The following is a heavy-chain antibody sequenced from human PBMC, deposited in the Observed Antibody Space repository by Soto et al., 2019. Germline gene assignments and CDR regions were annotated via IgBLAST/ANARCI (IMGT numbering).Heavy chain of an antibody. Sequence: GGSLRLSCAASGFTFSNAWMSWVRQAPGKGLEWVGRIKSKTDGGTTDYAAPVKGRFTISRDDSKNTLYLQMNSLKTEDTAVYYCTTDLQQNWGSDAFDIWGQGTMVTVSS. CDR1: GFTFSNAW. D-gene: IGHD7-27*01. CDR2: IKSKTDGGTT. J-gene: IGHJ3*02. V-gene: IGHV3-15*01. CDR3: TTDLQQNWGSDAFDI.